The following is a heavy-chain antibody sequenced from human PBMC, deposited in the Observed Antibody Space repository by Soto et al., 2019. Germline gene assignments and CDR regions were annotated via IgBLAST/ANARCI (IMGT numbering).Heavy chain of an antibody. D-gene: IGHD6-13*01. CDR2: ISYDGSNK. CDR1: GFTFSSYG. J-gene: IGHJ3*01. Sequence: QVQLVESGGGVVQPGRSLRLSCAASGFTFSSYGLHWVRQAPGKGLEWVAVISYDGSNKYYADSVKGRFTISRDNSKNTLYLQMNSLRAEDTAVYYCAKDLGHLSIAAAMQNWGHGTMVTVSS. CDR3: AKDLGHLSIAAAMQN. V-gene: IGHV3-30*18.